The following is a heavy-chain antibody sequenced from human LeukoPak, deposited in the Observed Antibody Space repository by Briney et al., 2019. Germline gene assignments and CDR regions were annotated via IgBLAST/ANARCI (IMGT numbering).Heavy chain of an antibody. J-gene: IGHJ3*02. CDR3: ARHGPLIRYRTAFDT. CDR1: GSFISTSNYY. Sequence: SETLSLTCTVSGSFISTSNYYWAWIRQSPGKELECIGSFFYGGNTYYIPSLKSRVTISVDVSNNQFSLMLSSVTAADTALYYCARHGPLIRYRTAFDTWGQGTMVTVSS. D-gene: IGHD3-9*01. V-gene: IGHV4-39*01. CDR2: FFYGGNT.